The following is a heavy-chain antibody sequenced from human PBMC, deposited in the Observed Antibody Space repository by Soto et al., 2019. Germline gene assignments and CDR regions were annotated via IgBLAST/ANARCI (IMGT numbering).Heavy chain of an antibody. D-gene: IGHD1-1*01. Sequence: QVQLVESGGGVVQPGRSLRLSCAASGFTFSSYAMHWVRQAPGKGLEWVAVISYDGSNKYYADSVKGRFTISRDNSKNTLYLQMNSLRAEDTAVYYCARDSRYRNAFDIWGQWTLVTVSS. CDR1: GFTFSSYA. CDR3: ARDSRYRNAFDI. CDR2: ISYDGSNK. V-gene: IGHV3-30-3*01. J-gene: IGHJ3*02.